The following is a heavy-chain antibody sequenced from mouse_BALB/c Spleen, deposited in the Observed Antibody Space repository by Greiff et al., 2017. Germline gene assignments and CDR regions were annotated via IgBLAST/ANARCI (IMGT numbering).Heavy chain of an antibody. J-gene: IGHJ3*01. D-gene: IGHD2-1*01. CDR1: GFTFSDYY. V-gene: IGHV5-4*02. CDR3: ARAIHYGNYAWFAY. CDR2: ISDGGSYP. Sequence: DVQLVESGGGLVKPGGSLKLSCAASGFTFSDYYMYWVRQTPEKRLEWVATISDGGSYPYYPDSVKGRFTISRDNAKNNLYLQMSSLKSEDTAVYYCARAIHYGNYAWFAYWGQRTLVTGSA.